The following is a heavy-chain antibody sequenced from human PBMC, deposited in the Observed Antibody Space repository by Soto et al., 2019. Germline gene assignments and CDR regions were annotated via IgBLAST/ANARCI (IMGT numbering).Heavy chain of an antibody. D-gene: IGHD3-9*01. CDR1: GGSTRNYF. Sequence: QVQLQESGPGLVKPSETLSLTCTVSGGSTRNYFWSWIRQPPVKGLEWIGCIYYSGTTNYNSSLKSRVTISLDTSKNQFSLRLRSVTAADTAVYYCARYVNPYDTAVWFDPWGQGTLVTVSS. V-gene: IGHV4-59*01. J-gene: IGHJ5*02. CDR2: IYYSGTT. CDR3: ARYVNPYDTAVWFDP.